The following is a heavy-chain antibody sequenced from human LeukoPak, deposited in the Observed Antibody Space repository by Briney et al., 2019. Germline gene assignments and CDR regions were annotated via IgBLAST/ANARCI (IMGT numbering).Heavy chain of an antibody. CDR2: INPNSGGT. Sequence: ASVKVSCKASGYTFTSYDINWVRQATGQGLEWMGWINPNSGGTNYAQKFQGWVTMTRDTSISTAYMELSRLRSDDTAVYYCARGRVRGVTHDAFDIWGQGTMVTVSS. D-gene: IGHD3-10*01. V-gene: IGHV1-2*04. J-gene: IGHJ3*02. CDR3: ARGRVRGVTHDAFDI. CDR1: GYTFTSYD.